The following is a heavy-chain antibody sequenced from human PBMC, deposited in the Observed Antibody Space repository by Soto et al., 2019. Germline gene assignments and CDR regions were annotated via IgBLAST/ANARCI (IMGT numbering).Heavy chain of an antibody. V-gene: IGHV4-30-4*01. D-gene: IGHD3-3*01. CDR2: IYYSGST. Sequence: SETLSLTCTVSGGSISSGDYYWSWIRQPTGKGLEWIGYIYYSGSTYYNPSLKSRVTISVDTSKNQFSLKLSSVTAADTAVYYCARWVVPGAIFGVVNTNFDYWGQGTLVTVSS. CDR3: ARWVVPGAIFGVVNTNFDY. CDR1: GGSISSGDYY. J-gene: IGHJ4*02.